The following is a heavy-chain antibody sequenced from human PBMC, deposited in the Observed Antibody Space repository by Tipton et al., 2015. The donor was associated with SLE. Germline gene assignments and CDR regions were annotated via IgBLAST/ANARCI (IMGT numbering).Heavy chain of an antibody. CDR2: IYHSGTT. CDR3: VRLELPATKADY. CDR1: GASISSNSYY. Sequence: TLSLTCTVSGASISSNSYYWGWIRQPPGKGLEWLGTIYHSGTTYYNPSLKSRLTLSIDTSKNQFSLKLSSVTAADTAVYYCVRLELPATKADYWGPGTLVTVSS. D-gene: IGHD5-24*01. V-gene: IGHV4-39*07. J-gene: IGHJ4*02.